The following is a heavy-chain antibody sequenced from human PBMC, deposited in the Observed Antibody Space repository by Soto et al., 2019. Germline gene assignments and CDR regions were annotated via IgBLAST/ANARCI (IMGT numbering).Heavy chain of an antibody. Sequence: GASVKVSCKASGYTFTAYYIHWVRQAPGQGLEWMGWINPNSGGTHYAQKFQGRVTMTGDTSLSTAYMELTSLRSDDTAVYYCARTNIRGNYFYSFDVWGQGTTVTVSS. CDR3: ARTNIRGNYFYSFDV. CDR1: GYTFTAYY. D-gene: IGHD3-16*01. J-gene: IGHJ6*02. V-gene: IGHV1-2*02. CDR2: INPNSGGT.